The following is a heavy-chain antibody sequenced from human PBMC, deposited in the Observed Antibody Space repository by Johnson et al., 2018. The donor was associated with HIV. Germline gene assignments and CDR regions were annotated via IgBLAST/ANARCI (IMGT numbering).Heavy chain of an antibody. J-gene: IGHJ3*02. D-gene: IGHD1-26*01. CDR1: GFTFSSYD. CDR3: AKDWSRTVGATLGPGAFDI. V-gene: IGHV3-30*18. Sequence: QMLLVESGGGVVQPGRSLRLSCAASGFTFSSYDMHWVRQAPGKGLEWVALISYDGSNKYYADSVKGRFTISRDNSKNTLYLQMNSLRAEDTAVYYCAKDWSRTVGATLGPGAFDIWGQGTMVTVSS. CDR2: ISYDGSNK.